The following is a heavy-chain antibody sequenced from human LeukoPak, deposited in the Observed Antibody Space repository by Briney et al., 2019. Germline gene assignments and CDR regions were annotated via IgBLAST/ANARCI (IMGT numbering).Heavy chain of an antibody. CDR2: ISRSSSST. Sequence: GGSLRLSCAASGFTLSSYSMNWVRQAPGKGLEWVSSISRSSSSTYYADSVKGRFTISRDNAKNSLYLQMNSLRAEDTAVYYCARGRDDILTGHDYWGQGTLVTVSS. CDR1: GFTLSSYS. CDR3: ARGRDDILTGHDY. D-gene: IGHD3-9*01. J-gene: IGHJ4*02. V-gene: IGHV3-21*01.